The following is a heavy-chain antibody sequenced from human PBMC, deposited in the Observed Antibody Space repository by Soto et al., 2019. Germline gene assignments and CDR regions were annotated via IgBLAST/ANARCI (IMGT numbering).Heavy chain of an antibody. J-gene: IGHJ6*02. CDR2: ISYDGSNK. CDR3: AKEIVATIGHYYYGMDV. D-gene: IGHD5-12*01. CDR1: GFTFSSYG. V-gene: IGHV3-30*18. Sequence: GGSLRLSCAASGFTFSSYGMHWVRQAPGKGLEWVAVISYDGSNKYYADSVKGRFTISRDNSKNTLYLQMNSLRAEDTAVYYCAKEIVATIGHYYYGMDVWGQGTTVTVSS.